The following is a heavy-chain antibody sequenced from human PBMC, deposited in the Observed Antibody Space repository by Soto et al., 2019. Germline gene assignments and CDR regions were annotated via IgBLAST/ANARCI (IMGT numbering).Heavy chain of an antibody. J-gene: IGHJ4*02. Sequence: GGSLRLSCAASGFTVSSNYMSWVRQAPGKGLEWVSVIYSGGGTYYADSVKGRFTISRDNSKNTLYLQMNSLRAEDTAVYYCARLWCDMITFGGVIAPPHFDYWGQGTLVTVSS. V-gene: IGHV3-66*01. CDR3: ARLWCDMITFGGVIAPPHFDY. D-gene: IGHD3-16*02. CDR1: GFTVSSNY. CDR2: IYSGGGT.